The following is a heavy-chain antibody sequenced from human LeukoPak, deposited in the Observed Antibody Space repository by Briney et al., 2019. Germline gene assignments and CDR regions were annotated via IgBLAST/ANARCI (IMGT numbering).Heavy chain of an antibody. D-gene: IGHD3-22*01. CDR1: GFTFSSYW. Sequence: PGGSLRLSCAASGFTFSSYWMHWVRQAPGKGLEWVAVIWYDGSNKYYADSVKGRFTISRDNSKNTLYLQMNSLRAEDTAVYYCARSTHYYDSSSSSDYWGQGTLVTVSS. J-gene: IGHJ4*02. CDR2: IWYDGSNK. CDR3: ARSTHYYDSSSSSDY. V-gene: IGHV3-33*08.